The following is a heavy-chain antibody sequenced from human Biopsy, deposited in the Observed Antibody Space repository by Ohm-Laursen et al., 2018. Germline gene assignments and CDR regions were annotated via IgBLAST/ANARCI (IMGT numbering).Heavy chain of an antibody. CDR1: GFIFCRYW. V-gene: IGHV3-7*04. Sequence: SLRLSCAASGFIFCRYWMNWVRQTPEKGLEWVANMNQDGSEEHYVDSVKGRFTISRDNSKSSLYLQMNSLRDEDTAVYYCARGPSGTAAGRFASWGQGTLVTVSS. D-gene: IGHD6-13*01. J-gene: IGHJ4*02. CDR3: ARGPSGTAAGRFAS. CDR2: MNQDGSEE.